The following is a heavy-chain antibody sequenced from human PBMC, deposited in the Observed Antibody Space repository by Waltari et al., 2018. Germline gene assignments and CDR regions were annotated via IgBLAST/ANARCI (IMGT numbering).Heavy chain of an antibody. Sequence: EVQLVESGGGLVQPGGSLRLSCAASGFTFDDYAMHWVRQAPAKGLERVSGISWNSGGIGYADSVKGRFTISRDNAKNSLYLQMNSLRAEDTALYYCAKDMRSRVDAFDIWGQGTMVTVSS. CDR2: ISWNSGGI. CDR1: GFTFDDYA. J-gene: IGHJ3*02. CDR3: AKDMRSRVDAFDI. V-gene: IGHV3-9*01.